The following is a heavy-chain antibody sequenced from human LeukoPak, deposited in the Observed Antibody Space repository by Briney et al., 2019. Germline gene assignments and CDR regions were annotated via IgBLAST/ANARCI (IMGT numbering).Heavy chain of an antibody. CDR1: GGSISSGDYY. D-gene: IGHD6-6*01. V-gene: IGHV4-30-4*08. CDR2: IYYSGST. J-gene: IGHJ5*02. Sequence: SETLSLTCTVSGGSISSGDYYWSWIRQPPGKGPGWIGYIYYSGSTYYNPSLKSRVTISVDTSKNQFPLKLSSVTAADTAVYYCARVGIAARPRERFDPWGQGTLVTVSS. CDR3: ARVGIAARPRERFDP.